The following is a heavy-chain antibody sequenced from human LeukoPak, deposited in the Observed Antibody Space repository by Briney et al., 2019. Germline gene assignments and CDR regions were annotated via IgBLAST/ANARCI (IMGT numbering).Heavy chain of an antibody. CDR2: IKQDGSEK. Sequence: GGSLRLSCAASGFTFSSYWMSWVRQAPGKGLEWVANIKQDGSEKYYVDSVKGRFTISRDNAKNSLYLQMNSLRAEDTAVYYCAKDQRVWFGELPEWFDPWGQGTLVTVSS. V-gene: IGHV3-7*01. CDR3: AKDQRVWFGELPEWFDP. J-gene: IGHJ5*02. CDR1: GFTFSSYW. D-gene: IGHD3-10*01.